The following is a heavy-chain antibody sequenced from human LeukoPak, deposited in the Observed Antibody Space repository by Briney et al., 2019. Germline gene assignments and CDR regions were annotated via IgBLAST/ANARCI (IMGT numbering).Heavy chain of an antibody. CDR3: ARDRDVVVPAASYYYYGMDV. CDR2: ISAYNGNT. CDR1: GYTFTSYG. Sequence: ASVKVSCKASGYTFTSYGISWVRQAPGQGLERMGWISAYNGNTNYAQKLQGRVTMTTDTSTSTAYMELRSLRSDDTAVYYCARDRDVVVPAASYYYYGMDVWGQGTTVTVSS. D-gene: IGHD2-2*01. J-gene: IGHJ6*02. V-gene: IGHV1-18*01.